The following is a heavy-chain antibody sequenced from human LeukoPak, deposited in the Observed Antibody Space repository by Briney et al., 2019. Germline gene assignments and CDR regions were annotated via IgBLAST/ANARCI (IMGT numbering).Heavy chain of an antibody. CDR1: GGSISSYY. D-gene: IGHD2-21*02. CDR2: IYYSGST. J-gene: IGHJ4*02. CDR3: ASIAYCGGDCYSGYFDY. Sequence: SETLSLTCTVSGGSISSYYWSRIRQPPGKGLEWIGYIYYSGSTNYNPSLKSRVTISVDTSKNQFSLKLSSVTAADTAVYYCASIAYCGGDCYSGYFDYWGQGTLVTVSS. V-gene: IGHV4-59*01.